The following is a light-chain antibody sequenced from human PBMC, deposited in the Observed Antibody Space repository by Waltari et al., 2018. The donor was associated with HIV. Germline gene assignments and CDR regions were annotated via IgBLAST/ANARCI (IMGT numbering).Light chain of an antibody. CDR3: GAWDNSLSAWV. CDR2: DNN. CDR1: STNIGNHS. V-gene: IGLV1-51*01. Sequence: QSVLTQPPSVSAAPGQKVTISCPGSSTNIGNHSVSWYQQLPRTAPKLPIYDNNKLPSGMPDRFSGSKSGTSATLGITGLQTGDEADYYCGAWDNSLSAWVLGGGTQLTVL. J-gene: IGLJ3*02.